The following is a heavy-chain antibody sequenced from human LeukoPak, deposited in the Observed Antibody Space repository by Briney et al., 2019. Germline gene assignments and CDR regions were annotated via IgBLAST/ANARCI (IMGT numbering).Heavy chain of an antibody. CDR1: GFTFSSYG. D-gene: IGHD5-12*01. Sequence: PGGSLRLSCAASGFTFSSYGMHWVRQAPGKGLEWVAVISYDGSNKYYADSVKGRFTISRDNSKNTLYLQMNSLRAEDTAVYYCAKDLEAGFSGSWDYWGQGTLVTVSS. J-gene: IGHJ4*02. V-gene: IGHV3-30*18. CDR2: ISYDGSNK. CDR3: AKDLEAGFSGSWDY.